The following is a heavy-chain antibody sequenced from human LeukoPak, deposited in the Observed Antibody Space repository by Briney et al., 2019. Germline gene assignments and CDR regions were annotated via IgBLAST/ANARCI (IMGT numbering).Heavy chain of an antibody. Sequence: PGGSLRLSCAVSGFTFTDYWMNWVRQAPGKGLEWVASIRQDGGEKSYVDSVKGRFTISRDNTKSSLYLQMNSLRAEDTAVYYCTRGPGSTWYSDYWGQGTLVTVSS. D-gene: IGHD6-13*01. CDR3: TRGPGSTWYSDY. J-gene: IGHJ4*02. CDR1: GFTFTDYW. CDR2: IRQDGGEK. V-gene: IGHV3-7*01.